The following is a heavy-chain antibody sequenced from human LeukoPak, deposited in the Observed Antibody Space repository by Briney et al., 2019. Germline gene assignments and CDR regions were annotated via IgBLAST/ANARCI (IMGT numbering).Heavy chain of an antibody. CDR2: IYYSGST. Sequence: SETLSLTCTVSGGSISSYYWSWIRQPPGKGLEWIGYIYYSGSTYYNPSLKSRVTISVDTSKNQFSLKLSSVTAADTAVYYCASRIAAAGRGFDYWGQGTLVTVSS. D-gene: IGHD6-13*01. CDR3: ASRIAAAGRGFDY. CDR1: GGSISSYY. V-gene: IGHV4-59*08. J-gene: IGHJ4*02.